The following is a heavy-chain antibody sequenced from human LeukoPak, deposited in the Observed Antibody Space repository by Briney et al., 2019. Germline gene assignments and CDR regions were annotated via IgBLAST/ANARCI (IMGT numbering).Heavy chain of an antibody. CDR3: ARDLAGYNSFDY. CDR2: IYSGGST. D-gene: IGHD5-24*01. J-gene: IGHJ4*02. Sequence: GGSLRLSCAASGFTVSSNYMSWVRQAPGKGLERVSSIYSGGSTYYTDSVKGRFTISRDNSKNTLYLQMNSLRAEDTAVHYCARDLAGYNSFDYWGQGTLVTVSS. V-gene: IGHV3-66*01. CDR1: GFTVSSNY.